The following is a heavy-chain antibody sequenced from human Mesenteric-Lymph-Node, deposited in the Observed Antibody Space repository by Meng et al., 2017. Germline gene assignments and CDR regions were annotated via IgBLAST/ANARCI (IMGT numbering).Heavy chain of an antibody. CDR1: GYSFTSYW. CDR2: IYPGDSDT. V-gene: IGHV5-51*01. Sequence: GGSLRLSCKGSGYSFTSYWIGWVRQMPGKGLEWMGIIYPGDSDTRYSPSFQGQVTISADKSISTAYLQWSSLKASDTAMYYCARRGTTVTDEAYTDYWGQGTLVTVSS. D-gene: IGHD4-17*01. J-gene: IGHJ4*02. CDR3: ARRGTTVTDEAYTDY.